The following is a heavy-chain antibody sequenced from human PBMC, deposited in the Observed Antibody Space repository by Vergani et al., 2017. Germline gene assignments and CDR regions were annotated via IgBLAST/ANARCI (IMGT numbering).Heavy chain of an antibody. J-gene: IGHJ3*01. CDR1: GFSLTTGGEG. V-gene: IGHV2-5*01. Sequence: QITLRESGPTLVKPTQTLTLTCTFSGFSLTTGGEGVGWIRQPPGRALEWLAFVYWNDDERYSPSLKSRVTITKDTSKNEVILTMATMDPVDTATYYCVHRLGYFDWVGAFDVWGPGTMVTVSS. CDR3: VHRLGYFDWVGAFDV. D-gene: IGHD3-9*01. CDR2: VYWNDDE.